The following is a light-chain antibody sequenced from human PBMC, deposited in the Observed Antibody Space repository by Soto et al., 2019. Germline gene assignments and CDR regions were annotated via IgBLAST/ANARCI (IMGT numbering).Light chain of an antibody. J-gene: IGKJ4*01. CDR3: QQHNNWPLT. Sequence: IQLTQSPSSLSASVGDRVTITCRASQGISSYLAWYRQKPGKAPKLLIYAASTLQSGVPSRFSGSGSGTEFTLTISSLQSEDAAVYYCQQHNNWPLTFGGGTKVDIK. CDR2: AAS. CDR1: QGISSY. V-gene: IGKV1-9*01.